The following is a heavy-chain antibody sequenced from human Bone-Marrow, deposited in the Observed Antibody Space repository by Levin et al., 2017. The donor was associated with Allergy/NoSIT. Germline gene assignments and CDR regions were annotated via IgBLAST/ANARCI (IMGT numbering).Heavy chain of an antibody. CDR2: MSGSGGTT. CDR1: GFTFSSSA. J-gene: IGHJ4*02. V-gene: IGHV3-23*01. CDR3: AKIRAGLSGGFDY. Sequence: AGGSLRLSCAASGFTFSSSAMSWVRQAPGRGLEWVSSMSGSGGTTYHADSVKGRFTISRDNSKNTLYLQMNSLRAEDTAVYYCAKIRAGLSGGFDYWGQGTLVTVSS. D-gene: IGHD1-14*01.